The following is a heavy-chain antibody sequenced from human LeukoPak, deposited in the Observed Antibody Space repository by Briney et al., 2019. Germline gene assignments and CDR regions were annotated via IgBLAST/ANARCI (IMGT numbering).Heavy chain of an antibody. CDR3: AREGYCSSTSCYGVYFDY. Sequence: SETLSLTCTVSGGSISSYYWSWIRQPPGKGLEWIGYIYYSGSTNYNPSLKSRVTISVDTSKNQFSLKLSSVTAADTAVYYCAREGYCSSTSCYGVYFDYWGQGTLVTVSS. D-gene: IGHD2-2*01. CDR1: GGSISSYY. J-gene: IGHJ4*02. V-gene: IGHV4-59*01. CDR2: IYYSGST.